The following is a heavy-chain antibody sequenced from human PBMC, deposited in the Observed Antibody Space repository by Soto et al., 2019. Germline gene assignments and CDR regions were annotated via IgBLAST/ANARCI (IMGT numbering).Heavy chain of an antibody. D-gene: IGHD4-4*01. Sequence: EVQLLESGGGLVQPGGSLRLSCAASGFTFSSYAMSWVRQAPGKGLEWVSAISGSGGSTYYADSVKGRFTISRDNSKNTLYLQMNSLRAEDTAVYYCAKESYPSGTVTTGYFDYWGQGTLVTVSS. J-gene: IGHJ4*02. CDR2: ISGSGGST. CDR1: GFTFSSYA. CDR3: AKESYPSGTVTTGYFDY. V-gene: IGHV3-23*01.